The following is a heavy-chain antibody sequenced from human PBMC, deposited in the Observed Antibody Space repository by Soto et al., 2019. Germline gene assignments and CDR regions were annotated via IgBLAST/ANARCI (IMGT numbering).Heavy chain of an antibody. Sequence: GGSLRLSCAASGFTFSSYWMSWVRQAPGKGLEWVANIKQDGSEKYYVDSVKGRFTISRDNAKNSLYLQMNSLRAEDTAVYYCARKSYDVLRFLEWSHPYYYYGMDVWGQGTTVTVSS. D-gene: IGHD3-3*01. CDR2: IKQDGSEK. V-gene: IGHV3-7*05. CDR3: ARKSYDVLRFLEWSHPYYYYGMDV. J-gene: IGHJ6*02. CDR1: GFTFSSYW.